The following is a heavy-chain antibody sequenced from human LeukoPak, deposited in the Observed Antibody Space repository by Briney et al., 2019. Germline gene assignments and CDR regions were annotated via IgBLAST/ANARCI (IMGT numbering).Heavy chain of an antibody. V-gene: IGHV4-39*07. CDR2: IYYSEST. CDR1: GGSISSSSYY. CDR3: ARDHHIAVAAVFDY. Sequence: SETLSLTCTVSGGSISSSSYYWGWIRQPPGKGLEWIGSIYYSESTYYNPSLKSRVTISVDTSKNQFSLKLSSVTAADTAVYYCARDHHIAVAAVFDYWGQGTLVTVSS. D-gene: IGHD6-19*01. J-gene: IGHJ4*02.